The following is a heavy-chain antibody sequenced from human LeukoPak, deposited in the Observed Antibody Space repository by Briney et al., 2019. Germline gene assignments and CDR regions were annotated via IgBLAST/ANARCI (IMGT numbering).Heavy chain of an antibody. J-gene: IGHJ4*02. D-gene: IGHD4-23*01. CDR2: ISSNGGST. CDR1: GFIFDDYA. Sequence: GGSLRLSCAVSGFIFDDYAMHWVRQAPGKGLEYVSAISSNGGSTYYANSVKGRFTISRDNSKNTLYLQMGSLRAEDMAVYYCARERGLKNGGNPFDYWGQGTLVTVSS. CDR3: ARERGLKNGGNPFDY. V-gene: IGHV3-64*01.